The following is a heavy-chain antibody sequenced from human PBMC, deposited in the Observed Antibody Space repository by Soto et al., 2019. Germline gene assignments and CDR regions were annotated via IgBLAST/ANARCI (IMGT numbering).Heavy chain of an antibody. J-gene: IGHJ6*02. V-gene: IGHV4-4*07. CDR2: IYTSGST. CDR3: ARGSDIRLGYGEAPLYGMDV. Sequence: QVQLQESGPGLVKPSETLSLTCTVSGGSISSYYWSWIRQPAGKGLEWIGRIYTSGSTNYNPSLKIRVTMSVDTSKNQFSLKLSSVTAADTAVYYCARGSDIRLGYGEAPLYGMDVWGQGTTVTVSS. CDR1: GGSISSYY. D-gene: IGHD4-17*01.